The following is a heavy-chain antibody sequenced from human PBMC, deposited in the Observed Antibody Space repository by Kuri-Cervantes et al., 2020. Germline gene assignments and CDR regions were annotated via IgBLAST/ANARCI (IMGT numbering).Heavy chain of an antibody. CDR2: ISYDGSSK. V-gene: IGHV3-30-3*01. Sequence: GESLKISCAASGFTFSSYAMHWVRQAPGKGQEWVAVISYDGSSKNYADSVKGRFSISRDNSKNTLYLQMNSLRAEDTAVYYCARGENSGWGQGTLVTVSS. J-gene: IGHJ4*02. CDR3: ARGENSG. D-gene: IGHD3-10*01. CDR1: GFTFSSYA.